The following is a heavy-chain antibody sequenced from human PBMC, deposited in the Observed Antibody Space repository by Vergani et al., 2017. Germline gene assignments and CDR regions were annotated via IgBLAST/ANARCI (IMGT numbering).Heavy chain of an antibody. J-gene: IGHJ6*02. CDR2: VLYSGTT. Sequence: QVQLQESGPGLVKPSETLSLTCSVSGDSIGNHYWTWIRQPPGKTLEWIGYVLYSGTTSYIPSLKSRVTISLDTSKNQFSLELNSMTAADTAVFYCARAVRGSPYYYGVDVWGQGTTVTVSS. V-gene: IGHV4-59*11. CDR1: GDSIGNHY. CDR3: ARAVRGSPYYYGVDV. D-gene: IGHD1-26*01.